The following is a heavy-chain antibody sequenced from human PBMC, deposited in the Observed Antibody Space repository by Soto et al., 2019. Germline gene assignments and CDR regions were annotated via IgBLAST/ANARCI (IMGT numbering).Heavy chain of an antibody. V-gene: IGHV3-23*01. J-gene: IGHJ4*02. D-gene: IGHD1-26*01. Sequence: EVQLLESGGGLVQPGGSLRLSCAASGFTFTTYAMSWVRQAPGKGLEWVSGVTDSGGKTYYADSVKGRFTISRDNSKNTLYLQMNSLLAEDTAVYYCAKGFIVAATTPEFDFWGQGTLVTVSS. CDR3: AKGFIVAATTPEFDF. CDR1: GFTFTTYA. CDR2: VTDSGGKT.